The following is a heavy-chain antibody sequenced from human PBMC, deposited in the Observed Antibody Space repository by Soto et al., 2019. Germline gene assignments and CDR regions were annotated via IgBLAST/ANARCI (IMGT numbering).Heavy chain of an antibody. Sequence: GGTLTLSCAASGFTFTNHNMNWVRQAPGEGLEWVSSISSGSSFRNYADSVKGRFSISRDNDKNLVYLQMDSLRAEDTAVYYCARDPSLSVLVVVATVDFWGQGTLVTVSS. CDR1: GFTFTNHN. J-gene: IGHJ4*02. V-gene: IGHV3-21*01. D-gene: IGHD2-21*01. CDR3: ARDPSLSVLVVVATVDF. CDR2: ISSGSSFR.